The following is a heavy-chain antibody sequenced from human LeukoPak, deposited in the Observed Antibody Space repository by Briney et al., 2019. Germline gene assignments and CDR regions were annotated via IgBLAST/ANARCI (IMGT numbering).Heavy chain of an antibody. V-gene: IGHV1-18*01. CDR1: GYTFTTYG. J-gene: IGHJ4*02. CDR3: ARPAAGRTFDY. D-gene: IGHD6-13*01. Sequence: ASVKVSCKASGYTFTTYGISWVRQAPGQGLEWMGWISGYNDNAKYAQKLQGRVTMTTDTSTSTAYMELRSLRSDDTAVYYCARPAAGRTFDYWGQGTLVTVSS. CDR2: ISGYNDNA.